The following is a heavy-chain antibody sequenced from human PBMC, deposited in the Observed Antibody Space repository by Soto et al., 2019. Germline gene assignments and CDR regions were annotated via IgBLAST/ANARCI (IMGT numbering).Heavy chain of an antibody. CDR1: GFTFDDYA. CDR3: AKDISSRLDSGLDY. Sequence: EVQLVESGGGLVQPGRSLRLSCAASGFTFDDYAMHWVRQAPGKGLDWVSGINWTSGSIGYADSVKGRFTISRDNAKNSLYLQMNSLRAEDTALYYCAKDISSRLDSGLDYWGQGTLVTVSS. J-gene: IGHJ4*02. V-gene: IGHV3-9*01. D-gene: IGHD3-22*01. CDR2: INWTSGSI.